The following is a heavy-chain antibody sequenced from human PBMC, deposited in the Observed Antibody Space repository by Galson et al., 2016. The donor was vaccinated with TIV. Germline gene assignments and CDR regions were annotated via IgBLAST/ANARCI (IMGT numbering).Heavy chain of an antibody. D-gene: IGHD3-22*01. Sequence: SCKASGVIFRTFAITWVRQAPGQGLEWMGRITPIFGTTKYAQKFQGRVTLTADDSTSTAYMELSFLRSEDAAIYYCARVRGEFYDSSGYYDSWGQGTLVSVSS. CDR3: ARVRGEFYDSSGYYDS. CDR2: ITPIFGTT. CDR1: GVIFRTFA. V-gene: IGHV1-69*15. J-gene: IGHJ4*02.